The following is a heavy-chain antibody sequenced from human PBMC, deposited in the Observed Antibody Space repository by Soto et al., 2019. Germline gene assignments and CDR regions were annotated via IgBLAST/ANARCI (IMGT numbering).Heavy chain of an antibody. CDR1: SGSISTSNW. D-gene: IGHD6-13*01. J-gene: IGHJ6*03. CDR3: ARGDQEISAAGTSYYCYMDV. CDR2: IYHSGST. Sequence: QVQLQESGPGLVKPSGTLSLTCAVSSGSISTSNWWSWVRQPPGKGLEWIGQIYHSGSTNYNPSLKSRVPISVDKSKTQFSLKLNSVTAADTAVYFCARGDQEISAAGTSYYCYMDVWGKGTTVTVSS. V-gene: IGHV4-4*02.